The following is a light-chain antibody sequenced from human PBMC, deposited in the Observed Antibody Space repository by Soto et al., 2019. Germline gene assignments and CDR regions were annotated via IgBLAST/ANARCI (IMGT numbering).Light chain of an antibody. CDR1: SSDVGGYNY. CDR3: SSYTSSSTLVV. CDR2: DVS. V-gene: IGLV2-14*01. J-gene: IGLJ2*01. Sequence: QSALTQPASVSGSPGQSITISCTGTSSDVGGYNYVSWYQQHPGKAPKLMIYDVSNRPSGVSTRFSGSKSGNTASLTISGPQAEDEADYYCSSYTSSSTLVVFGGGTKLTVL.